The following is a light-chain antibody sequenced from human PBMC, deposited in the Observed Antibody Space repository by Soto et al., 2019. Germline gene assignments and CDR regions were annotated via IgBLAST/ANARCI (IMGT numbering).Light chain of an antibody. V-gene: IGKV3-15*01. CDR2: DAS. CDR3: QQCRNWPLT. Sequence: EIVMTQSPATLSVSPGEGATLSCKASQNVYKNLAWYQQRPGPPPRLLIYDASTRATGISARFSGSGYGTEITLTISSLQSEEFAVYFCQQCRNWPLTFGGGTKVDIK. CDR1: QNVYKN. J-gene: IGKJ4*01.